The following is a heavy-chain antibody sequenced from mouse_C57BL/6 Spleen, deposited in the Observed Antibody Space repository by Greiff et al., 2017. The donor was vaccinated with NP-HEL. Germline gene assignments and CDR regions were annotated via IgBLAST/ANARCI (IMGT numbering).Heavy chain of an antibody. Sequence: VMLVESGGGLVQPGGSLKLSCAASGFTFSDYGMAWVRQAPRKGPEWVAFISNLAYSIYYADTVTGRFTISRENAKNTLYLEMSSLRSEDTAMYYCARRVTGTSGFDYWGQGTTLTVSS. V-gene: IGHV5-15*01. CDR1: GFTFSDYG. D-gene: IGHD4-1*01. CDR2: ISNLAYSI. J-gene: IGHJ2*01. CDR3: ARRVTGTSGFDY.